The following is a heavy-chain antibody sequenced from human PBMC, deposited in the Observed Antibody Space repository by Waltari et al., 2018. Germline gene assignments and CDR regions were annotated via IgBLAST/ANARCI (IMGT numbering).Heavy chain of an antibody. Sequence: QVQLQESGPGLVKPSQTLSLTCTVSGGSISSGSYYWSWIRQPPGKRLEWIGYIYTSGSTNYNPSLKSRVTISVDTSKNQFSLKLSSVTAADTAVYYCARAYPDYYDSSGYYGHWGQGTLVTVSS. CDR2: IYTSGST. V-gene: IGHV4-61*09. J-gene: IGHJ4*02. CDR1: GGSISSGSYY. CDR3: ARAYPDYYDSSGYYGH. D-gene: IGHD3-22*01.